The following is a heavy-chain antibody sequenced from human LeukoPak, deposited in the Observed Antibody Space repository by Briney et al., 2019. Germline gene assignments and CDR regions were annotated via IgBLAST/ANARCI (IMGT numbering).Heavy chain of an antibody. D-gene: IGHD2-15*01. CDR2: ISVDNGKT. CDR1: GYTFFYYG. V-gene: IGHV1-18*01. CDR3: ARVDCSGDSCYSAGY. Sequence: ASVKVSCKASGYTFFYYGVTWVRQVPGQGLEWMGWISVDNGKTNYAQRLQGRVTLTTDISTSTAYMELRSLRSDDTAVYYCARVDCSGDSCYSAGYWGQGTLVTVSS. J-gene: IGHJ4*02.